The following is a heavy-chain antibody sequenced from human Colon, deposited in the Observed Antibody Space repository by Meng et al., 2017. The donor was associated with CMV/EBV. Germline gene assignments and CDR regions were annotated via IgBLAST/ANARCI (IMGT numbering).Heavy chain of an antibody. CDR1: GFTFSPYS. CDR3: ARDRYGYKLNVDV. J-gene: IGHJ6*02. V-gene: IGHV3-48*04. Sequence: GESLKISCAASGFTFSPYSMNWVRQAPGKGLEWISYISGNSGTIYYADSVKGRFTISRDNAQNSVYLQMDSLRAEDTAVYYCARDRYGYKLNVDVWGQGTTVTVSS. D-gene: IGHD5-18*01. CDR2: ISGNSGTI.